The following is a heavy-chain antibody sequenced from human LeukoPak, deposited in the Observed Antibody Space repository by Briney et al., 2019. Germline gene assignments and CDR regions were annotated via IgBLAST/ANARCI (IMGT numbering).Heavy chain of an antibody. D-gene: IGHD2-2*02. J-gene: IGHJ4*02. CDR1: GYSFINYW. CDR2: IYPGDSDT. CDR3: ARHTRAILSPFDY. V-gene: IGHV5-51*01. Sequence: GESLKISCKGSGYSFINYWIGWVRQMPGKGLEWMGIIYPGDSDTRYSPSFQGQVTISADKSISTAYLRWSSLKASDTAMYYCARHTRAILSPFDYWGQGTLVTVSS.